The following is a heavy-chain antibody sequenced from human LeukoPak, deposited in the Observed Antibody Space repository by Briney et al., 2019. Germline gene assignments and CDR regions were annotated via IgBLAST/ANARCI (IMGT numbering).Heavy chain of an antibody. D-gene: IGHD6-19*01. Sequence: GESLMISCKGSGYSFSTYWIAWVRQRPGKGLEWMGIIYPGDSDTRYSPSFQGQVTISADKSISTAYLQWSSLKASDTAMYYCARLLEGVAGTWGYWGQGTLVTVSS. CDR2: IYPGDSDT. CDR3: ARLLEGVAGTWGY. V-gene: IGHV5-51*01. J-gene: IGHJ4*02. CDR1: GYSFSTYW.